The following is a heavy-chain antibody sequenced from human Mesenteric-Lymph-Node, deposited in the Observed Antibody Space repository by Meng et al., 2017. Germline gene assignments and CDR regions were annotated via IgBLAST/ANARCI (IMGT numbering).Heavy chain of an antibody. Sequence: GESLKISCAASGFTFSNAWMSWVRQAPGKGLEWVGRVRTKSNNYATEYGASVQGRFTISRDDSKNTAYLQMNSLRAEDTAVYYCARDSDSSSHYGKLDYGGQGKVVNGAS. CDR2: VRTKSNNYAT. CDR1: GFTFSNAW. D-gene: IGHD3-22*01. V-gene: IGHV3-73*01. J-gene: IGHJ4*02. CDR3: ARDSDSSSHYGKLDY.